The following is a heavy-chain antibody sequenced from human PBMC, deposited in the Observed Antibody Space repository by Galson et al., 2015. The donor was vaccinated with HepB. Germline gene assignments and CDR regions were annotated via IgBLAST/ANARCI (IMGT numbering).Heavy chain of an antibody. V-gene: IGHV3-30-3*01. CDR2: ISYDGSNK. CDR3: ARDGDFWSGSYYYYGMDV. Sequence: SLRLSCAASGFTFSSYAMHWVRQAPGKGLEWVAVISYDGSNKYYADSVKGRFTISRDNSKNTLYLQMNSLRAEDTAVYYCARDGDFWSGSYYYYGMDVWGQGTTVTVSS. J-gene: IGHJ6*02. D-gene: IGHD3-3*01. CDR1: GFTFSSYA.